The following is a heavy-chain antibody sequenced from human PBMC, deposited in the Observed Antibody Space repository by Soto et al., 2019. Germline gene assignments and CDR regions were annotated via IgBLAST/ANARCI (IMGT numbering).Heavy chain of an antibody. CDR2: ISYDGSNK. CDR3: AKIGHYDFWRSSGMDV. Sequence: QVQLVESGGGVVQPGRSLRLSCAASGFTFSSYGMHWVRQAPGKGLEWVAVISYDGSNKYYADSVKGRLTISRDNSKNTLYLQMNSLRAEDTAVYYCAKIGHYDFWRSSGMDVWGQGTTVTVSS. D-gene: IGHD3-3*01. J-gene: IGHJ6*02. V-gene: IGHV3-30*18. CDR1: GFTFSSYG.